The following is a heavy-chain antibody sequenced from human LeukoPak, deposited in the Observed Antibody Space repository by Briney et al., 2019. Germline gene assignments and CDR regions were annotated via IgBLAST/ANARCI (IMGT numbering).Heavy chain of an antibody. CDR3: ARGPYSYDSSGAFDI. CDR2: IYITGST. CDR1: GGSISNYC. Sequence: SETLSLTRTVSGGSISNYCWSWIRQSAGKGLEWIGRIYITGSTNYNPSLKSRVSMSLDTSKNQLSLKLSSVTAADTAVYFCARGPYSYDSSGAFDIWGQGTMVTVSS. V-gene: IGHV4-4*07. D-gene: IGHD3-22*01. J-gene: IGHJ3*02.